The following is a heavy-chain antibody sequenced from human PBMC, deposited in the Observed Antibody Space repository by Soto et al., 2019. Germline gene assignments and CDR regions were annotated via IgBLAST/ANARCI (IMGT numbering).Heavy chain of an antibody. CDR3: AYPVYSITATTPSFDY. Sequence: ASVKVSCKASGGTFSSYTISWVRQAPGQGLEWMGRIIPILGIANYAQKFQGRVTITADKSTSTAYMELSSLRSEDTAVYYCAYPVYSITATTPSFDYWGQGTLVTVSS. CDR1: GGTFSSYT. CDR2: IIPILGIA. J-gene: IGHJ4*02. V-gene: IGHV1-69*02. D-gene: IGHD2-15*01.